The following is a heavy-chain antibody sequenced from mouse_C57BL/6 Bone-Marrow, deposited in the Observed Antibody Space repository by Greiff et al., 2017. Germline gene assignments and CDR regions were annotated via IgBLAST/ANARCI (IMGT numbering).Heavy chain of an antibody. V-gene: IGHV6-3*01. Sequence: EVMVEESGGGLVQPGGSMKLSCVASGFTFSNYWMNWVRQSPEKGLEWVAQIRLKSDNYATHYAESVKGRFTISRDDSKSSVYLQMNNLRAEDTGIYYCQDWAWFAYWGQGTLVTVSA. CDR1: GFTFSNYW. CDR3: QDWAWFAY. D-gene: IGHD4-1*01. J-gene: IGHJ3*01. CDR2: IRLKSDNYAT.